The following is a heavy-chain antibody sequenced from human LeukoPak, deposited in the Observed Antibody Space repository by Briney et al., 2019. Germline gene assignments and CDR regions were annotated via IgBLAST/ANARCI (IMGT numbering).Heavy chain of an antibody. CDR3: ARARGWEPNHYYYYMDV. V-gene: IGHV3-33*01. CDR1: GFTFNSYA. D-gene: IGHD1-26*01. J-gene: IGHJ6*03. Sequence: GRSLRLTCAVSGFTFNSYAMYWVRQAPGKGLEWVALIWYDGSNKYYADSVEGRFTISRDNSKNTLYLQMNSLRAEDTAVYYCARARGWEPNHYYYYMDVWGKGTTVTVSS. CDR2: IWYDGSNK.